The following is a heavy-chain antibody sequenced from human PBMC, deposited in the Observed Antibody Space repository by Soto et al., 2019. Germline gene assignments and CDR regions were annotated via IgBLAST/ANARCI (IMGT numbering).Heavy chain of an antibody. CDR1: GFTFRDHY. CDR2: IRNKANSYTT. Sequence: GGSLRLSCAASGFTFRDHYMDWVRQAPGKGLEWVGHIRNKANSYTTEYAASVKGRFTISRDDSKNSLYLQMNSLKTEDTAVYYCARGWALGGLLPGACDYWGRGTLVTVSS. CDR3: ARGWALGGLLPGACDY. V-gene: IGHV3-72*01. J-gene: IGHJ4*02. D-gene: IGHD2-15*01.